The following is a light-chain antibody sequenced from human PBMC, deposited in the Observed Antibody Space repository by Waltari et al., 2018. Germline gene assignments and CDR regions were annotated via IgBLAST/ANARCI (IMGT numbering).Light chain of an antibody. Sequence: EIVLTQSPGTLSLSPGERATLSCRASQSVSSSYLAWYQQKPGQAPRLRTYGASSRATGIPDRFSGSGSGTDFTLTISRLEPEDFAVYYCQQYGSSPLITFGQGTRLEIK. V-gene: IGKV3-20*01. J-gene: IGKJ5*01. CDR2: GAS. CDR3: QQYGSSPLIT. CDR1: QSVSSSY.